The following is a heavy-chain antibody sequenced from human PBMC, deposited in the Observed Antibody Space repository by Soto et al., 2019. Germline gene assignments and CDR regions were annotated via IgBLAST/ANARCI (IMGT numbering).Heavy chain of an antibody. CDR1: GGSISSYY. Sequence: SETLSLTCTVSGGSISSYYWSWIRQPPGKGLEWIGYIYYSGSTSYNPSLKSRVTISVDTSKNQFSLKLSSVTAADTAVHYCARVYYGSGSYYKTPHFDYWGQGTLVTVSS. CDR2: IYYSGST. V-gene: IGHV4-59*01. CDR3: ARVYYGSGSYYKTPHFDY. D-gene: IGHD3-10*01. J-gene: IGHJ4*02.